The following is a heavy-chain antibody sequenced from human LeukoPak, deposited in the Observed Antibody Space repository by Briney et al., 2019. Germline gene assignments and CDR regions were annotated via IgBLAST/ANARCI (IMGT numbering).Heavy chain of an antibody. CDR1: GGSISSHY. Sequence: SETLSLTCTVSGGSISSHYWSWIRQPPGKGLEWIGFIYYSGTTNYNPSLKSRVTMSVDTSKNQFSLKLNSVTAADTAVYYCARAPARSWIQLWLDYWGQGTLVTVSS. V-gene: IGHV4-59*11. CDR3: ARAPARSWIQLWLDY. D-gene: IGHD5-18*01. J-gene: IGHJ4*02. CDR2: IYYSGTT.